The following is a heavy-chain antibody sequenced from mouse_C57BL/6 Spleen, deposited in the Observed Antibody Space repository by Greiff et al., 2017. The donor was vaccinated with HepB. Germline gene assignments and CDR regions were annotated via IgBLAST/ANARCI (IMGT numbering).Heavy chain of an antibody. CDR1: GFTFSSYG. V-gene: IGHV5-6*02. Sequence: DVMLVESGGDLVKPGGSLKLSCAASGFTFSSYGMSWVRQTPDKRLEWVATISSGGSYTYYPDSVKGRFTISRDNAKNTPYLQMSSLKSEDTAMYYCARHPPYDYDGYFDYWGQGTTLTVSS. CDR3: ARHPPYDYDGYFDY. J-gene: IGHJ2*01. CDR2: ISSGGSYT. D-gene: IGHD2-4*01.